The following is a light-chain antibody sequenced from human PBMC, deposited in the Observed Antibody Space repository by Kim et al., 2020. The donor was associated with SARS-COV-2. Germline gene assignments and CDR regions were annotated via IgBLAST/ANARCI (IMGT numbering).Light chain of an antibody. V-gene: IGLV7-46*01. CDR2: ETS. CDR3: LLAYGGARV. Sequence: PGGTVTLTCGSSTGSGPSGHHAYWFQHKPGQAPRTLIYETSNKHSWTPARFSGSLLGGKVALTLSGAQPEDEAEYYCLLAYGGARVFGGGTQLTVL. CDR1: TGSGPSGHH. J-gene: IGLJ3*02.